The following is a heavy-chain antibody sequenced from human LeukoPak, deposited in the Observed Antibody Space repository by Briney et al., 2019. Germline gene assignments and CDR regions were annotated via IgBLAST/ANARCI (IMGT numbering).Heavy chain of an antibody. D-gene: IGHD6-19*01. Sequence: PGGSLRLSCAASGFTVSTNYMSWVRQAPGKGLEWVSVIYSGGSTYYADSVKGRFTILRDNSKNILYLQMNSLRAEDTAVYFCAKDKSGYSSGWSFDYWGQGTLVTGSS. J-gene: IGHJ4*02. V-gene: IGHV3-66*01. CDR3: AKDKSGYSSGWSFDY. CDR2: IYSGGST. CDR1: GFTVSTNY.